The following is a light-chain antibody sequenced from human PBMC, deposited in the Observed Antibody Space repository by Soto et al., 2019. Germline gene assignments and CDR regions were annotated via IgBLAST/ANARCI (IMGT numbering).Light chain of an antibody. V-gene: IGKV1-5*03. CDR1: QSISGW. CDR3: QEYNSHSRYT. Sequence: DIQMTQSPSTLSASVGDRVTITCRASQSISGWLAWYQQKPGKAPRLLIYKASNLQSGVPSRFSGVGSGTEFTLTINNLQPDDYATYYCQEYNSHSRYTFGQGTRL. CDR2: KAS. J-gene: IGKJ2*01.